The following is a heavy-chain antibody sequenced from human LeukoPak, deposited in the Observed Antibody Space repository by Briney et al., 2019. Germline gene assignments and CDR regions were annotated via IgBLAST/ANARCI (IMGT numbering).Heavy chain of an antibody. CDR3: AIDRRASGSYYAD. CDR2: IYHLGST. Sequence: SGTLSLTCAVSGVSISGSNWWSWVRQSPGKGLEWIGEIYHLGSTNYNPSLKSRVIISVDKSKNQFSLKLSSVTAADTAMYYCAIDRRASGSYYADWGQGTLVTVSS. CDR1: GVSISGSNW. V-gene: IGHV4-4*02. J-gene: IGHJ4*02. D-gene: IGHD1-26*01.